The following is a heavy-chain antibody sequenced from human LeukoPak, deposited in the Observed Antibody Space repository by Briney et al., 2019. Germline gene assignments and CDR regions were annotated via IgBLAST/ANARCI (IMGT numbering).Heavy chain of an antibody. D-gene: IGHD3-9*01. Sequence: GGSLRLSCVTSGFTFSTYGMSWVRQAPGKGLEWVSAISGSGGSTYYADSVKGRFTISRDNSKNTLYLQMNSLRAEDTAVYYCAKDGGEYYDILTGYYPRLYYMDVWGKGTTVAISS. CDR3: AKDGGEYYDILTGYYPRLYYMDV. CDR1: GFTFSTYG. J-gene: IGHJ6*03. V-gene: IGHV3-23*01. CDR2: ISGSGGST.